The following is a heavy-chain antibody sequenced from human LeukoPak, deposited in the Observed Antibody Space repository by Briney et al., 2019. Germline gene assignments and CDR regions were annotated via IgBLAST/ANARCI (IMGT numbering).Heavy chain of an antibody. CDR1: GFTVSSND. Sequence: GGSLRLSCAASGFTVSSNDMSWVRQAPGKGLEWVSAISGSGGSTYYAGSVKGRFTISRDNSKNTLYLQMNSLRAEDTAVYYCAKDHRRIAAAGTGGSFDYWGQGTLVTVSS. D-gene: IGHD6-13*01. CDR3: AKDHRRIAAAGTGGSFDY. CDR2: ISGSGGST. V-gene: IGHV3-23*01. J-gene: IGHJ4*02.